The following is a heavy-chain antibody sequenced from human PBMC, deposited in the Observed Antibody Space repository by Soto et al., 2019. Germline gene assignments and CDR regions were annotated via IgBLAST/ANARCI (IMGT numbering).Heavy chain of an antibody. D-gene: IGHD5-18*01. V-gene: IGHV3-30-3*01. CDR1: GFTFSSYA. Sequence: SGGSLRLSCAASGFTFSSYAMHWVRQAPGKGLEWVAVISYDGSNKYYADSVKGRFTISRDNSKNTLYLQMNSLRAEDTAVYYCARVGIQLWEWGFDYYYGMDVWGQGTTVTVSS. J-gene: IGHJ6*02. CDR2: ISYDGSNK. CDR3: ARVGIQLWEWGFDYYYGMDV.